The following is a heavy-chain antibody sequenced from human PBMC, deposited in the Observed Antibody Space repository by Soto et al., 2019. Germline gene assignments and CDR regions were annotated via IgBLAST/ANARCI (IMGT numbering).Heavy chain of an antibody. V-gene: IGHV1-69*01. J-gene: IGHJ6*02. Sequence: QVQLVQSGAEVKKPGSSVKVSCKASGGTFSSYAISWVRQAPGQGLEWMGGIIPILGTANYAQKFQGRVTITADESTSTAYMELSSLRSEDTAVYYCARERITMVRGAQGGYYYYGMDVWGQGTTVTVSS. D-gene: IGHD3-10*01. CDR1: GGTFSSYA. CDR2: IIPILGTA. CDR3: ARERITMVRGAQGGYYYYGMDV.